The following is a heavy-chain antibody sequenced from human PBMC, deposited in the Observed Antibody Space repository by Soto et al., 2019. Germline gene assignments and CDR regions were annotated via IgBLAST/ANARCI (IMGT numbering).Heavy chain of an antibody. J-gene: IGHJ6*02. CDR1: GGTFSSSA. D-gene: IGHD4-4*01. V-gene: IGHV1-69*12. Sequence: QVQLVQSRAEMKEPGSSVKVSCKTSGGTFSSSAISWLRQAAGQGLEWMGGIIPLFRTPDYAQKFQGRVTIAADESTSTAYMELSSLRSEDTAVYYCARDNDRLQLGGNYYYILDVWGQGTTITVSS. CDR2: IIPLFRTP. CDR3: ARDNDRLQLGGNYYYILDV.